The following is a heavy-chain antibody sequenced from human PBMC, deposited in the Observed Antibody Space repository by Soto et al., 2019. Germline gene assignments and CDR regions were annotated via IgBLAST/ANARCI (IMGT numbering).Heavy chain of an antibody. Sequence: PGGSLRLSCAASGFTFSSYAMNWVRQAPGKGLEWVSAISGSGGSTYYADSVKGRFTISRDNSKNTLYLQMNSLRAEDTAVYYCAKNPGYYYDSTGYHFDYWGQGTLVTVSS. CDR1: GFTFSSYA. V-gene: IGHV3-23*01. D-gene: IGHD3-22*01. CDR3: AKNPGYYYDSTGYHFDY. J-gene: IGHJ4*02. CDR2: ISGSGGST.